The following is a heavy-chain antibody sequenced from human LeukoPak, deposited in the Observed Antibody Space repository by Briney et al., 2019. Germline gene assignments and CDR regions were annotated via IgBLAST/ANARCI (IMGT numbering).Heavy chain of an antibody. CDR2: IKDDGSES. Sequence: GGSLRLSCAASGFTFSSYSMNWVRQAPGKGLEWVANIKDDGSESYYVDSVKGRFTISRDNAKNSLYLQMTSLRDEDTAVYYCARTIRGYWGQGTLVTVSS. CDR3: ARTIRGY. J-gene: IGHJ4*02. CDR1: GFTFSSYS. D-gene: IGHD4/OR15-4a*01. V-gene: IGHV3-7*01.